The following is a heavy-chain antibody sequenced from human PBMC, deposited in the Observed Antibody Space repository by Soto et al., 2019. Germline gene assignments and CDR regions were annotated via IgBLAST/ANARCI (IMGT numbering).Heavy chain of an antibody. CDR1: GGSISSYY. CDR2: IYTSGST. CDR3: GRIAAAAGWFDP. D-gene: IGHD6-13*01. Sequence: KASETLSLTCTVSGGSISSYYWSWIRQPAGKGLEWIGRIYTSGSTNYNPSLKSRVTMSVDTSKNQFSLKLSSVTAADTAVYYCGRIAAAAGWFDPWGQGTLVTVSS. V-gene: IGHV4-4*07. J-gene: IGHJ5*02.